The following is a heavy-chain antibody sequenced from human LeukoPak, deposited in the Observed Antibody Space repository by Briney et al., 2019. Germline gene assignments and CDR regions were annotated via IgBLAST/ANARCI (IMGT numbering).Heavy chain of an antibody. Sequence: ASVKVSCKASGYTFTGYYMHWVRQAPGQGLEWMGWINPNSGGTDHAQKFQGRVTMTRDTSISTAYMELSRLRSDDTAVYYCASWYSSSYYFDYWGQGTLVTVSS. CDR1: GYTFTGYY. D-gene: IGHD6-6*01. J-gene: IGHJ4*02. V-gene: IGHV1-2*02. CDR3: ASWYSSSYYFDY. CDR2: INPNSGGT.